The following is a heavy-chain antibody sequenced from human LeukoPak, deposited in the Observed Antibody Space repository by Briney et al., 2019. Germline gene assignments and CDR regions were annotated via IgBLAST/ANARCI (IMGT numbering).Heavy chain of an antibody. CDR1: GFTFSSYS. CDR2: ISSSGSTI. J-gene: IGHJ6*04. Sequence: GGSLRLSCAASGFTFSSYSMNWVRQAPGKGLEWVSYISSSGSTIYYADSVKGRFTISRDNAKNSLYLQMNSLGAEDTAVYYCARLSGYSGYDPDLDVWGKGTTVTISS. CDR3: ARLSGYSGYDPDLDV. V-gene: IGHV3-48*04. D-gene: IGHD5-12*01.